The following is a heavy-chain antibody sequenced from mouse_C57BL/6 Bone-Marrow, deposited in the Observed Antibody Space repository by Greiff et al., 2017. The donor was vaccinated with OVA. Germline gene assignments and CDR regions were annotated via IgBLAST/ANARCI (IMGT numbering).Heavy chain of an antibody. CDR1: GFTFSSYA. CDR2: ISDGGSYT. V-gene: IGHV5-4*01. D-gene: IGHD4-1*01. J-gene: IGHJ4*01. Sequence: EVQLVESGGGLVKPGGSLKLSCAASGFTFSSYAMSWVRQTPEKRLEWVATISDGGSYTYYPDNVKGRFTISSDNAKNNLYLQMSHLKSEDTAMYYCTRSNWVYAMDYWGQGTSVTVSS. CDR3: TRSNWVYAMDY.